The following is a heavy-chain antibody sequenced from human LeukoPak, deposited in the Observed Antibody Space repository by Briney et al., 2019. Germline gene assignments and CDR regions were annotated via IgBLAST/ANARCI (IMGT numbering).Heavy chain of an antibody. CDR1: GVSISSYY. V-gene: IGHV4-59*01. J-gene: IGHJ4*02. CDR2: IYYSGGT. Sequence: SETLSLTCTVSGVSISSYYWSWIRQLPGKGLEYIGYIYYSGGTNYNPSLKSRVTISVDTSKNQFSLKLSYVTAADTAVYYCTRAVAARPYYFDFWGQGTLVTVSS. D-gene: IGHD6-6*01. CDR3: TRAVAARPYYFDF.